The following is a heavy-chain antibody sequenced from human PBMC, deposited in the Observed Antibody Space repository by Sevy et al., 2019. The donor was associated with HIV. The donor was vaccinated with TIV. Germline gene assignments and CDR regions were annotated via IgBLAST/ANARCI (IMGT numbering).Heavy chain of an antibody. CDR2: IGHDGNKY. J-gene: IGHJ5*02. V-gene: IGHV3-30*02. D-gene: IGHD2-15*01. CDR3: AKDYCIGNDCFLGWFDP. CDR1: GFTLSSVG. Sequence: GGSLRLSCAASGFTLSSVGIHWVRLTPGTGLEWLAFIGHDGNKYFYGASVKGRITTSRDNSKNTGFLQMNSLRVEDTAIYYCAKDYCIGNDCFLGWFDPRGQGTVVTVSS.